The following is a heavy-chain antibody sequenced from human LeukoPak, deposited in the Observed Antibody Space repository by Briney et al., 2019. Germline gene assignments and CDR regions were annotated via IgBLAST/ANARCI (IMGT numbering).Heavy chain of an antibody. D-gene: IGHD1-7*01. CDR1: GYTFTGYY. J-gene: IGHJ4*02. V-gene: IGHV1-2*02. CDR3: ARARGAARRNWNSPGGY. Sequence: ASVKVSCKASGYTFTGYYMHWVRQAPGQGLEWMGWINPNSGGTNYAQKFQGRVTMTRDTSISTAYMELSRLRSDDTAVYYCARARGAARRNWNSPGGYWGQGTLVTVSS. CDR2: INPNSGGT.